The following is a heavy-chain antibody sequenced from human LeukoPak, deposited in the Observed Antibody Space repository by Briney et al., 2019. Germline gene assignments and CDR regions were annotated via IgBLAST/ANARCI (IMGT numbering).Heavy chain of an antibody. J-gene: IGHJ4*02. V-gene: IGHV3-74*01. CDR3: ARDRPFWN. D-gene: IGHD3-3*01. Sequence: GGTLRLSCAASGLSRTIYWMHWVRQVPGKGLVWVSRIKLDENTAYYADFVKGRFTISRDDAKTTVYLQMNSLRAEDSAVYYCARDRPFWNWGQGTLVTVSS. CDR1: GLSRTIYW. CDR2: IKLDENTA.